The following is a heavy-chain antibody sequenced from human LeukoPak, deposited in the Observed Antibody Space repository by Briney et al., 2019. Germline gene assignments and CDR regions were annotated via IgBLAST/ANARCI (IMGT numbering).Heavy chain of an antibody. V-gene: IGHV4-4*07. CDR1: GGSISTYY. CDR2: IYTSGST. CDR3: ARDRDSNYEFDY. Sequence: SETLSLTCTVSGGSISTYYWSWIRQPAGKGLEWIGRIYTSGSTNYNPSLKSRVTMSVDTSKNQFSLKLNSVTAADTAVYYCARDRDSNYEFDYWGQGTLVTVSS. J-gene: IGHJ4*02. D-gene: IGHD4-11*01.